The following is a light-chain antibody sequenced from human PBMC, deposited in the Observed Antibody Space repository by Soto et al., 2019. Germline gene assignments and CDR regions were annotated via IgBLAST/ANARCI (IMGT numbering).Light chain of an antibody. CDR3: QQYDNWPPT. J-gene: IGKJ5*01. CDR2: GAS. CDR1: QSVRSN. Sequence: ELLMTQSPATPSMSPGERATLSCTASQSVRSNLAWYHQRPGQAPRLLIYGASTRATGIPARFSGSGSGTEFTLTINSLQSEDFVVYYCQQYDNWPPTFGQGTRLEIK. V-gene: IGKV3D-15*01.